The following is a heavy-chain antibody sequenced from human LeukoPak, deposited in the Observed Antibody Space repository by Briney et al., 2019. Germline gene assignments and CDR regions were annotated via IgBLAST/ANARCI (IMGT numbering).Heavy chain of an antibody. V-gene: IGHV3-21*01. D-gene: IGHD1-1*01. CDR2: MGHFAGDI. CDR3: ARDPYTGSMFDL. CDR1: GFSFKSVS. Sequence: NPGGTLRLSCVGTGFSFKSVSLSWVRQAPGKGLEGVAFMGHFAGDIFYADSVKGRFNISRDDAKASVYLQMNSLRVDDTAVYFCARDPYTGSMFDLWGHGTLVTVSS. J-gene: IGHJ5*02.